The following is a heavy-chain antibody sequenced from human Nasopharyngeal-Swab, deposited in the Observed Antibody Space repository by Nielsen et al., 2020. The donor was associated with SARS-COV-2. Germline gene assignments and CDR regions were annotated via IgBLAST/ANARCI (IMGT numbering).Heavy chain of an antibody. CDR3: ARDRIDSGFDY. J-gene: IGHJ4*02. V-gene: IGHV1-3*01. Sequence: ASVKVSCKASGYTFTSYAMHWARQAPGQRLEWMGWINAGNGNTKYSQKFQGRVTITRDTSASTAYMELSSLRSEDTAVYYCARDRIDSGFDYWGQGTLVTVSS. D-gene: IGHD3-10*01. CDR1: GYTFTSYA. CDR2: INAGNGNT.